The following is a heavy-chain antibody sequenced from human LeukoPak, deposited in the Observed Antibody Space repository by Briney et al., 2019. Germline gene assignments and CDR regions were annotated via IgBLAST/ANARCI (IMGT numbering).Heavy chain of an antibody. CDR1: GGSISSGGYS. CDR2: IYHSGST. Sequence: PSETLSLTCAVSGGSISSGGYSWSWIRQPPGKGLEWIGYIYHSGSTYYNPSLKSRVTISVDRSKNQFSLKLSSVTAADTAVYYCARVSSAGGSGSSNLDYWGQGTLVTVSS. V-gene: IGHV4-30-2*01. CDR3: ARVSSAGGSGSSNLDY. J-gene: IGHJ4*02. D-gene: IGHD3-10*01.